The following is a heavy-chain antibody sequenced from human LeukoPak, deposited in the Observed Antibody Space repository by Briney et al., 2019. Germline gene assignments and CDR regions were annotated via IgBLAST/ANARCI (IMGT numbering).Heavy chain of an antibody. J-gene: IGHJ3*02. CDR1: GGSFSGYY. V-gene: IGHV4-34*01. CDR2: INHSGST. Sequence: KPSVTLSFTCAGYGGSFSGYYWSWIRQPPGKGLEWIGEINHSGSTNYNPSLKSRVTISVATSKNQFSLKLSSVTAADTSVYYCARAIGYDFWSGDAFDIWGQGTMVTVSS. D-gene: IGHD3-3*01. CDR3: ARAIGYDFWSGDAFDI.